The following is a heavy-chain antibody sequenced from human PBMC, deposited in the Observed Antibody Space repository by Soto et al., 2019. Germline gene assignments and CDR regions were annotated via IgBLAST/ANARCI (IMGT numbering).Heavy chain of an antibody. V-gene: IGHV4-4*02. D-gene: IGHD6-25*01. J-gene: IGHJ4*02. CDR2: IYYTGAT. CDR3: ARVFSSGSGWMYYFDF. Sequence: QVELQESGPRLVKSSGTLSLTCEVSSGSISTGNWWSWVRQPPGKGLEWIGEIYYTGATNYNPSLKSRVTMTRDKSKDQFYLILTSATAADTAVYYCARVFSSGSGWMYYFDFWGQGILVSVSS. CDR1: SGSISTGNW.